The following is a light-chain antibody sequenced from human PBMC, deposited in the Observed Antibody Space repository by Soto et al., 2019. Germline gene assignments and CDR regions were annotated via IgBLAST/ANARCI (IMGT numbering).Light chain of an antibody. CDR3: CSYAGSSTFV. CDR1: SSDVGSYNL. V-gene: IGLV2-23*02. CDR2: EVS. J-gene: IGLJ1*01. Sequence: QSVLPQPASLSGSPGQSITISCTGTSSDVGSYNLVSWYQQHPGKAPKLMIYEVSKRPSGVSNRFSGSKSGNTASLTISGLRAEDEADYYCCSYAGSSTFVFGTGTQLTVL.